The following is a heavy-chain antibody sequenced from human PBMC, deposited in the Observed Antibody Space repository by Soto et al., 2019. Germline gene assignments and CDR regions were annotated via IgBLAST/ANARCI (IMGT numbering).Heavy chain of an antibody. J-gene: IGHJ6*02. CDR1: GGSFSGYY. Sequence: PSETLSLSGAVYGGSFSGYYWSWIRQPPGKGLEWIGEINHSGSTNYNPSLKSRVTISVDTSKNQFSLKLSSVTAADTAVYYCAKQQLDPYYYYYGMDVWGQGTTVTVSS. D-gene: IGHD6-13*01. CDR3: AKQQLDPYYYYYGMDV. V-gene: IGHV4-34*01. CDR2: INHSGST.